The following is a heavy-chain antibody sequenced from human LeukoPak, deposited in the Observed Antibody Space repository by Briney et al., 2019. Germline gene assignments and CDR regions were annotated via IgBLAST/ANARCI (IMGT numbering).Heavy chain of an antibody. Sequence: GGSLRLSCAASGFTLSSYAMSWVRQAPGKGLEWVSAISGSGGSTYYADSVKGRFTISRDNSKNTLYLQMNSLRAEDTAVYYCAKDQAQWLAFDYWGQGTLVTVSS. CDR2: ISGSGGST. CDR1: GFTLSSYA. D-gene: IGHD6-19*01. CDR3: AKDQAQWLAFDY. V-gene: IGHV3-23*01. J-gene: IGHJ4*02.